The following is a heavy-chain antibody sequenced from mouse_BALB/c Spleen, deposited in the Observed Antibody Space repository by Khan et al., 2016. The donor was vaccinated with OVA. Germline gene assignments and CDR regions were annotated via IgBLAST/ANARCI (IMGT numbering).Heavy chain of an antibody. CDR2: IYPSDGYT. CDR3: TRHGSSYDAMDY. D-gene: IGHD1-1*01. Sequence: QVQLQQPGAELVRPGASVKLSCKASGYTFTNYFINWVKQRPGQGLEWIGNIYPSDGYTTYNQKFKDTATLTVDKSSSTAYTHLRGPTSDDSAVFYCTRHGSSYDAMDYWGQGTSVTVSS. V-gene: IGHV1-69*02. CDR1: GYTFTNYF. J-gene: IGHJ4*01.